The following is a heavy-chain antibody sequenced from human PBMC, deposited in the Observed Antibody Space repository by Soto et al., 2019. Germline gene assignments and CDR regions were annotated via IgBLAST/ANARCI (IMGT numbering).Heavy chain of an antibody. V-gene: IGHV5-51*03. CDR1: GYSFSSYW. J-gene: IGHJ4*02. CDR3: ATPYLNYDY. D-gene: IGHD3-22*01. Sequence: EVQLXQSGPEVKKPGESLKISCKGSGYSFSSYWIGWVRQMPGKGLEWMGIIFPSDSDTKYRPSFQGQVXXXAXLSXXXXXXXXXXXXASDTAIYYCATPYLNYDYWGQGTLVTVSS. CDR2: IFPSDSDT.